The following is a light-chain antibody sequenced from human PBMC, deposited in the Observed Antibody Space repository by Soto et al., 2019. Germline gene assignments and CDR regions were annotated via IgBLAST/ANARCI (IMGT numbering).Light chain of an antibody. Sequence: EIVLTQSPGTLSLSPGERATLSCRASQSIGRNFLAWYQQKPGQAPRLLIHGASSRATGIPDRFSGSASGTDFILTISRLEPEDFAVYYCQQYASSPLTFGGGTSVEIK. CDR1: QSIGRNF. CDR2: GAS. CDR3: QQYASSPLT. J-gene: IGKJ4*01. V-gene: IGKV3-20*01.